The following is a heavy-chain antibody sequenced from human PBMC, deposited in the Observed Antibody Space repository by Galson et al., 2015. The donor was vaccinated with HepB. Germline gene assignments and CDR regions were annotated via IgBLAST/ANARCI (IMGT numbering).Heavy chain of an antibody. Sequence: SLRLSCAASGFTFSNAWMSWVRQAPGKGLEWVGRIKSKTDGGTTDYAALVKGRFTISRDDSKNTLYLQMNSLKTEDTAAYYCTTEGLRFLEWLLLETAEYGMDVWGQGTTVTVSS. V-gene: IGHV3-15*01. CDR1: GFTFSNAW. CDR3: TTEGLRFLEWLLLETAEYGMDV. D-gene: IGHD3-3*01. J-gene: IGHJ6*02. CDR2: IKSKTDGGTT.